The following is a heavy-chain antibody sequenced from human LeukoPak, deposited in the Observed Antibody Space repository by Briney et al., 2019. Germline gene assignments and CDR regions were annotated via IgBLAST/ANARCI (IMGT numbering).Heavy chain of an antibody. J-gene: IGHJ4*02. CDR2: ISVYNGNT. CDR1: GYTITNYG. V-gene: IGHV1-18*01. D-gene: IGHD3-10*01. Sequence: ASVKVSCKASGYTITNYGFNWVRQAPGQGLEWMGWISVYNGNTNYAQKFQGRVTMTTDTSTSTAYMEVRSLRSDDTAVYYCARSGGAFDYWGPGTLVTVSS. CDR3: ARSGGAFDY.